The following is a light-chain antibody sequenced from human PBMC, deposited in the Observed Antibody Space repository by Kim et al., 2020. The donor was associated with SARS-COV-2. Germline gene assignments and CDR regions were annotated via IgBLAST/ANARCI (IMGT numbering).Light chain of an antibody. CDR1: KIGTKS. CDR3: QVWDSNYHVV. CDR2: YDT. J-gene: IGLJ2*01. Sequence: SYELTQPPSVSVAPGQTARITCGGNKIGTKSVHWYQQKSDQAPILVIYYDTERTSGIPERLSGSKSGNTATLTISRVEAGDEADYYCQVWDSNYHVVFGG. V-gene: IGLV3-21*04.